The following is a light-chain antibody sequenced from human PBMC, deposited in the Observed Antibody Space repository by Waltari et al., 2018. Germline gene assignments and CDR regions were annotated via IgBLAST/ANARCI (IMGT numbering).Light chain of an antibody. CDR2: DVS. V-gene: IGLV2-14*01. J-gene: IGLJ1*01. CDR1: SSDIGGYNY. CDR3: SSYSTSTTLGV. Sequence: QSALTQPAPVSGSLGQSITIPCTGTSSDIGGYNYASWYQQHPGKAPKLSIYDVSNRPSGVSNRFSGSKSGNTASLTISGLRADDEADYYCSSYSTSTTLGVFGTGTKVTVL.